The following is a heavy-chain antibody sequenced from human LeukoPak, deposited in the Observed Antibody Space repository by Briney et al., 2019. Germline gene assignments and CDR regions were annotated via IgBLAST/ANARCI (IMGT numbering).Heavy chain of an antibody. V-gene: IGHV3-11*01. Sequence: GGSLRLSCAASGFTFSDYYMSWIRQAPGKGLEWVSYISSSGSTIYYADSVKSRFTISRDNAKNSLYLQMNSLRAEDTAVYYCASGYDSSGYYYLGAFDIWGQGTMVTVSS. CDR2: ISSSGSTI. D-gene: IGHD3-22*01. CDR1: GFTFSDYY. CDR3: ASGYDSSGYYYLGAFDI. J-gene: IGHJ3*02.